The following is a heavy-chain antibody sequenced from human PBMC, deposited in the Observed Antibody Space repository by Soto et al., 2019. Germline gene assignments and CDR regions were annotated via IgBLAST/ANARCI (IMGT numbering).Heavy chain of an antibody. V-gene: IGHV4-59*08. CDR3: ARTVPYCSGGSCYFDY. J-gene: IGHJ4*02. CDR1: GGSISSYY. CDR2: IYYSGTT. Sequence: QVQLQESGPGLVKPSETLSLTCTVSGGSISSYYWSWIRQPPGKGLEWIGYIYYSGTTNYNPSLKRRVTISVDTSKNQFSLKLSSVTAADTAVYYCARTVPYCSGGSCYFDYWGQGTLVTVSS. D-gene: IGHD2-15*01.